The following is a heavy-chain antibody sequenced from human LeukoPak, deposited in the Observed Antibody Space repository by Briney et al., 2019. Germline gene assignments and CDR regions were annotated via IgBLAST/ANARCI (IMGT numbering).Heavy chain of an antibody. Sequence: GGSLRLSCAASGFTFSTYYMSWVRQAPGTGLEWVANIKQDGSEKYYVDSVKGRFTISRDNAKNSLYLQMNSLRAEDTAVYYCARDIGGYDFWSGYYSYFDYWGQGTLVTVSS. J-gene: IGHJ4*02. V-gene: IGHV3-7*01. CDR2: IKQDGSEK. CDR3: ARDIGGYDFWSGYYSYFDY. CDR1: GFTFSTYY. D-gene: IGHD3-3*01.